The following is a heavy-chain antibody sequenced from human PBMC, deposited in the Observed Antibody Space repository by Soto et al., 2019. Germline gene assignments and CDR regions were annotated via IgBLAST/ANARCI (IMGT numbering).Heavy chain of an antibody. CDR1: GGTFSSYT. CDR2: IIPILGIA. J-gene: IGHJ4*02. CDR3: ARGPGTMVRGTKFDY. D-gene: IGHD3-10*01. V-gene: IGHV1-69*02. Sequence: QVQLVQSGAEVKKPGSSVKVSCKASGGTFSSYTISWVRQAPGQGLEWMGRIIPILGIANYAQKFQGRVRITADKSTSTAYMELSSLRSEETAVYYCARGPGTMVRGTKFDYWGQGTLVTVSS.